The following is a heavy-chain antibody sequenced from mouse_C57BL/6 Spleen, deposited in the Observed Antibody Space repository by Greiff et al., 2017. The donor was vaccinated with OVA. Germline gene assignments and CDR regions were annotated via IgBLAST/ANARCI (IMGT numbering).Heavy chain of an antibody. D-gene: IGHD4-1*01. CDR1: GFTFSSYA. V-gene: IGHV5-4*01. Sequence: EVQGVESGGGLVKPGGSLKLSCAASGFTFSSYAMSWVRQTPETRLEWVATISDGGSYTYYPDNVKGRFTISRDNAKNNLYLQMSHLKSEDTAMYYCARDGTGTSRAMDYWGQGTSVTVSS. J-gene: IGHJ4*01. CDR2: ISDGGSYT. CDR3: ARDGTGTSRAMDY.